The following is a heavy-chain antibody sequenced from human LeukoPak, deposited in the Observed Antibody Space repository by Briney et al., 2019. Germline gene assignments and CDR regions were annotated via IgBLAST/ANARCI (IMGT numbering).Heavy chain of an antibody. Sequence: SETLSLTCTVSGGSISSSSYYWGWIRQPPGKGLEWIGYIYYSGSTNCNPSLKSRVTISVDTSKYQFSLKLSSVTAADTAVYYCARDSPSQWLAIDYWGQGTLVTVSS. CDR2: IYYSGST. CDR3: ARDSPSQWLAIDY. V-gene: IGHV4-61*01. CDR1: GGSISSSSYY. D-gene: IGHD6-19*01. J-gene: IGHJ4*02.